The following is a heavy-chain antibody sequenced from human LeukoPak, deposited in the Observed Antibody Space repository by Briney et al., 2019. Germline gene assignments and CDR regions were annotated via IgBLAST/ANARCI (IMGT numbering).Heavy chain of an antibody. J-gene: IGHJ4*02. Sequence: PSETLSLTCTVSGGSISSYYWSWIRQPPGQGLEWIGYISDSGSTNYNPFLKSRITISADTAGNQFSLWLSSVTAADTAVYYCARKISYISVFDYWGQGTLVAVSS. D-gene: IGHD2-15*01. V-gene: IGHV4-59*01. CDR2: ISDSGST. CDR1: GGSISSYY. CDR3: ARKISYISVFDY.